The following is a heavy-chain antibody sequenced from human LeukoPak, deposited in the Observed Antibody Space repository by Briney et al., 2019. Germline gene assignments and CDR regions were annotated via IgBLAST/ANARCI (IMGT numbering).Heavy chain of an antibody. Sequence: PSETLSLTCAVYGGSFSGYYWSWIRQPPGKGLEWIGEINHSGSTNYNPSLKSRVTISVDTSKNQFSLKLSSVTAADTAVYYCASRVNTAMVTTPFDYWGHGTLVTVSS. CDR1: GGSFSGYY. V-gene: IGHV4-34*01. CDR2: INHSGST. D-gene: IGHD5-18*01. J-gene: IGHJ4*01. CDR3: ASRVNTAMVTTPFDY.